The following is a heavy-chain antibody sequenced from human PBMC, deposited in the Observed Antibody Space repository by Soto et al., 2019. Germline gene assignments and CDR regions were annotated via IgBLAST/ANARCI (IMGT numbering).Heavy chain of an antibody. D-gene: IGHD2-21*02. CDR1: GFTFSSYA. CDR2: ISGSGGST. J-gene: IGHJ3*02. Sequence: GGSLRLSCAASGFTFSSYAMSWVRQAPGKGLEWVSAISGSGGSTYYADSVKGRFTISRDNSKNTLYLQMNSLRAEDTAVYYCAKDRCGGDCYFDAFDIWGQGTMVTVSS. V-gene: IGHV3-23*01. CDR3: AKDRCGGDCYFDAFDI.